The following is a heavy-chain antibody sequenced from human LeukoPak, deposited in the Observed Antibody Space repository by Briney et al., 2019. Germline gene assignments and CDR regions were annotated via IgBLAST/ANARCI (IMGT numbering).Heavy chain of an antibody. CDR2: INHSGST. D-gene: IGHD3-22*01. Sequence: SETLSLTCAVYGGSFSGYYWSWIRQPPGKGLEWIGEINHSGSTNYNPSLKSRVTISVDTSKNQFSLKLSSVTAADTAVYNCARDGYYDSSGDAFDIWGQGTMVTVSS. CDR3: ARDGYYDSSGDAFDI. V-gene: IGHV4-34*01. CDR1: GGSFSGYY. J-gene: IGHJ3*02.